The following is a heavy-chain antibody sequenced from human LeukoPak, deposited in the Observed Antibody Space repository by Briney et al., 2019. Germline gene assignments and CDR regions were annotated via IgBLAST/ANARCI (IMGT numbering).Heavy chain of an antibody. D-gene: IGHD2-2*01. CDR2: IIPILGIA. V-gene: IGHV1-69*04. J-gene: IGHJ5*02. CDR1: GGTFSSYT. CDR3: ARDLEAVVVVPAAYTPFDP. Sequence: SVKVSCKASGGTFSSYTISWVRQAPGQGLEWMGRIIPILGIANYAQKFQGRVTITADKSTSTAYMELSSPRSEDTAVYYCARDLEAVVVVPAAYTPFDPWGQGTLVTVSS.